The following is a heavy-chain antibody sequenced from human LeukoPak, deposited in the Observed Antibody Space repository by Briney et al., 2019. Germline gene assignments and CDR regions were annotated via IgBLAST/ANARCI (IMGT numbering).Heavy chain of an antibody. CDR1: GGTFSSYT. CDR2: MNPNSGNT. D-gene: IGHD3-22*01. Sequence: ASVKVSCKASGGTFSSYTISWVRQAPGQGLEWMGWMNPNSGNTGYAQKFQGRVTITRNTSISTAYMELSSLRSEDTAVYYCARDGYDSSGYYGYYYYYMDVWGKGTTVTVSS. CDR3: ARDGYDSSGYYGYYYYYMDV. V-gene: IGHV1-8*03. J-gene: IGHJ6*03.